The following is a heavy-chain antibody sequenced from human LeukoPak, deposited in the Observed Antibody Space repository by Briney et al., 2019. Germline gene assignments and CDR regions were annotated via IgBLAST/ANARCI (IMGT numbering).Heavy chain of an antibody. CDR2: IHYDVKNK. CDR3: AKDDSYAPSSPDY. Sequence: GGSLRLSCAASGFTFSSYGMHWARRAPGKGLEWVAFIHYDVKNKRYADSVKGRFTISRDNSKNTLYLQMNSLRAEDAAVYYCAKDDSYAPSSPDYWGQGTLVTVSS. V-gene: IGHV3-30*02. CDR1: GFTFSSYG. D-gene: IGHD5-18*01. J-gene: IGHJ4*02.